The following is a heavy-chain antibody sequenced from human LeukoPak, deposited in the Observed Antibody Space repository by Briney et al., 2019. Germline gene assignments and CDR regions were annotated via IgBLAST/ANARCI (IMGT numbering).Heavy chain of an antibody. CDR1: GFTFSRYW. J-gene: IGHJ3*02. V-gene: IGHV3-74*01. CDR2: INSDGSST. CDR3: VLDLFSSFAFDI. Sequence: GGSLRLSCAASGFTFSRYWMHWVRQAPGKGVLWVSRINSDGSSTYYADSVKGRFTTSRDNAKNALHLQMNSLTAEDTAVYYCVLDLFSSFAFDIWGQGTMVTVSS. D-gene: IGHD3/OR15-3a*01.